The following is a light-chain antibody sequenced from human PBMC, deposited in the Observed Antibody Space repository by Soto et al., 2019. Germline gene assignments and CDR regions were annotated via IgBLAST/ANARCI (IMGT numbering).Light chain of an antibody. CDR1: QSISSW. J-gene: IGKJ2*01. CDR3: QQYNSSPFT. V-gene: IGKV1-5*03. CDR2: KAS. Sequence: DIQMTQSTSTLSASVGDRVIITCRASQSISSWLAWYQQKPGKAPNLLIYKASSLESGVPSRFSGSGSGTEFTLTISSLQPDDFATYYCQQYNSSPFTFGQGTKLEIK.